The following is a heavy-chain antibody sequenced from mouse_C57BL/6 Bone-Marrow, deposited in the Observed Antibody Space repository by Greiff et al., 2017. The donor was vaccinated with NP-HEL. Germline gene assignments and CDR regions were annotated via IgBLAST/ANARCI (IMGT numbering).Heavy chain of an antibody. Sequence: EVQGVESGGGLVKPGGSLKLSCAASGFTFSSYAMSWVRQTPEKRLEWVATISDGGSYTYYPDNVKGRFTISRDNAKNNLYLQMSHLKSEDTAMYYCARGRGTTVVGPYAMDYWGQGTSVTVSS. V-gene: IGHV5-4*01. CDR2: ISDGGSYT. CDR3: ARGRGTTVVGPYAMDY. D-gene: IGHD1-1*01. CDR1: GFTFSSYA. J-gene: IGHJ4*01.